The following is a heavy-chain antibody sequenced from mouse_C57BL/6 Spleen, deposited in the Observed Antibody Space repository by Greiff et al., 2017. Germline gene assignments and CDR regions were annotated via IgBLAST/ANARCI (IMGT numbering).Heavy chain of an antibody. CDR1: GYTFTDYN. CDR2: INPNNGGT. J-gene: IGHJ4*01. Sequence: VQLKQSGPELVKPGASVKIPCKASGYTFTDYNMDWVKQSHGKSLEWIGDINPNNGGTIYNQKFKGKATLTVDKSSSTAYMELRSLTSEDTAVYYCARWVVVATHYAMDYWGQGTSVTVSS. V-gene: IGHV1-18*01. D-gene: IGHD1-1*01. CDR3: ARWVVVATHYAMDY.